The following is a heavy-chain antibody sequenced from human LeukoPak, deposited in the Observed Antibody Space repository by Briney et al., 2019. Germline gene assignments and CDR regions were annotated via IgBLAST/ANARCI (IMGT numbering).Heavy chain of an antibody. CDR2: ISSGGTNT. J-gene: IGHJ5*01. Sequence: GGSLRLSCAASGFTFSSYAMNWVRQAPGKGLGWVSVISSGGTNTYYADSVKGRFTVSRDNYKNTMYLQMNSIRAEDTAVYYCARGRGSGTYNWFDSWGQGTLVTVSS. V-gene: IGHV3-23*01. CDR3: ARGRGSGTYNWFDS. CDR1: GFTFSSYA. D-gene: IGHD3-10*01.